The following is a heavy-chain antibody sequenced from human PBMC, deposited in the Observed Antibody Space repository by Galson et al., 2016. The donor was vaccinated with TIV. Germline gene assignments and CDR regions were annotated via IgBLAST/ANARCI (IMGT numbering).Heavy chain of an antibody. V-gene: IGHV1-69*13. J-gene: IGHJ6*02. CDR3: AKDRNTALDTYHYYYGMDV. CDR1: GDTISSYV. CDR2: IIPLFGTA. Sequence: SVKVSCKASGDTISSYVFNWVRQAPGQGLEWMGGIIPLFGTANYAQKFQGRVTVTADESTSTVYLDLSSLRSEDTAVYYCAKDRNTALDTYHYYYGMDVWGQGTTVTVSS. D-gene: IGHD5-18*01.